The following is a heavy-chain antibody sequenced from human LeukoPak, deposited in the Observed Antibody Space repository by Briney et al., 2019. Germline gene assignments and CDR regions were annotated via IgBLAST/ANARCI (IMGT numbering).Heavy chain of an antibody. Sequence: SETLSLTCTVSGDSINSGYYWGWIRQPPGKGLEWIGSIYSSGSTYYNASLQSRVTISIETSKNQISLRLNSVTAADTAMYYCAKSGGYGLIDYWGQGTLVTVSS. J-gene: IGHJ4*02. D-gene: IGHD1-26*01. CDR2: IYSSGST. CDR1: GDSINSGYY. CDR3: AKSGGYGLIDY. V-gene: IGHV4-38-2*02.